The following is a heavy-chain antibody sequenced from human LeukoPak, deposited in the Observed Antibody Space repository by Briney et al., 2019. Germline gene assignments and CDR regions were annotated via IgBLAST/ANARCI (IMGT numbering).Heavy chain of an antibody. CDR1: GGSISSGGYY. J-gene: IGHJ4*02. CDR2: IYYSGST. D-gene: IGHD3-10*01. CDR3: ASTRGELLDY. V-gene: IGHV4-31*03. Sequence: PSQTLSLTCTVSGGSISSGGYYWGWIRQHPGKGLEWIGYIYYSGSTYYNPSLKSRVTISVDTSKNQFSLKLSSVTAADTAVYYCASTRGELLDYWGQGTLVTVSS.